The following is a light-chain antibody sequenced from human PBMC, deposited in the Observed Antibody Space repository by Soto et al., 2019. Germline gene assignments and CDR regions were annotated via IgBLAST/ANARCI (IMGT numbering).Light chain of an antibody. CDR1: SSDVGGYNY. V-gene: IGLV2-8*01. CDR2: EVN. Sequence: QSALTQPPSASGSPGQSVTISCTGTSSDVGGYNYVSWYQQHPGKAPKLMIYEVNKRPSGVPDRFSGSKSGNTASLTGSGLQAEDEADYYCYSYAGSNNWVFGGGTKLTVL. J-gene: IGLJ3*02. CDR3: YSYAGSNNWV.